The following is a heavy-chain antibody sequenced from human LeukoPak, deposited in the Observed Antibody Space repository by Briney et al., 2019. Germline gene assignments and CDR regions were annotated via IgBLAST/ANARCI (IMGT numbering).Heavy chain of an antibody. CDR3: AKTSLLEN. V-gene: IGHV3-7*01. CDR1: GFTFSTSY. Sequence: GGSLRLSCAASGFTFSTSYMTWVRQAPGKGLEWVANINPDGSGTYYVDSVRGRFTIARDNAKNSLYLQMNSLRAEDTAVYYCAKTSLLENWGQGTLVTVSS. D-gene: IGHD2-15*01. CDR2: INPDGSGT. J-gene: IGHJ4*02.